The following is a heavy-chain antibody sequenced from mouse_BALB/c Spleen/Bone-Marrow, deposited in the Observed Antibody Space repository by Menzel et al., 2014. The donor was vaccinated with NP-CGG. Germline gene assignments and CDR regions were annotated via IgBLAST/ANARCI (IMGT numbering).Heavy chain of an antibody. CDR2: IYPGSGST. D-gene: IGHD2-14*01. Sequence: VQLQQSGPELVKPGAPVKMSCKASGYTFTDYVISWVKQRTGQGLEWIGEIYPGSGSTYYNEKFKGKATLTADKSSNTAYMQLSSLTSEDSAVYFCASRGEVRRHYYAMDYWGQGTSVTVSS. J-gene: IGHJ4*01. CDR3: ASRGEVRRHYYAMDY. V-gene: IGHV1-77*01. CDR1: GYTFTDYV.